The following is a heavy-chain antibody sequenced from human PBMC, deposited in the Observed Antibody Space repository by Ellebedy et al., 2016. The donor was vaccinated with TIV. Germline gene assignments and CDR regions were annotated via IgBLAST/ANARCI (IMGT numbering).Heavy chain of an antibody. Sequence: MPSETLSLTCAVYGGSFSGYYWIWNRQPPGKGLEWIGEINHSGSTSYNPSLKSRVTISVDTSKNQFSLNLSSVTAADTAVNYCARGLARDYWGQGTLVTVSS. J-gene: IGHJ4*02. CDR2: INHSGST. V-gene: IGHV4-34*01. CDR3: ARGLARDY. CDR1: GGSFSGYY.